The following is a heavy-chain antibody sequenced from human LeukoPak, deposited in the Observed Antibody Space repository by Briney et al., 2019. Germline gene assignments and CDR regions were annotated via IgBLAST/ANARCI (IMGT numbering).Heavy chain of an antibody. J-gene: IGHJ4*02. CDR1: GFTFSSYG. Sequence: PGGSLRLSCAASGFTFSSYGMHSVRQAPGKGLEWVEFIRYDGSNKYYADSVKGRFTISRDNSKNTLYLQMNSLRAEDTAVYYCAKAQGWELPYYFDYWGQGTLVTVSS. CDR3: AKAQGWELPYYFDY. D-gene: IGHD1-26*01. CDR2: IRYDGSNK. V-gene: IGHV3-30*02.